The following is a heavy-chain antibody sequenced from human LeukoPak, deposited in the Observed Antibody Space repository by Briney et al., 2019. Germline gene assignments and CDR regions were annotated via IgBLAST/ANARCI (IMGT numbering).Heavy chain of an antibody. D-gene: IGHD1-14*01. CDR3: ARHKARNGYYSYYYMDV. CDR1: GGSISSTTYY. Sequence: SETLSLTCTVSGGSISSTTYYWGWIRQPPGKGLEWIGSVFYSGFTYYNPSLKSRVTISVATSNNHFSLKLSSVTAADTAVYYCARHKARNGYYSYYYMDVWGKGTTVTISS. J-gene: IGHJ6*03. V-gene: IGHV4-39*01. CDR2: VFYSGFT.